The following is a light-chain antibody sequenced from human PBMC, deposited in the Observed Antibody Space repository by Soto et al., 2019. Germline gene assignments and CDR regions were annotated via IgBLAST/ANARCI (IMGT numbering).Light chain of an antibody. CDR2: GAS. CDR1: QSVSSSY. J-gene: IGKJ1*01. V-gene: IGKV3-20*01. CDR3: QQSGSSPWT. Sequence: EIVLTQSPGTLSLSPGERATLSCRASQSVSSSYLAWYQQKPGQAPRPLIYGASSRAIGIPDRFSGSGSGTDFTLTISRLEPEDFPVYYCQQSGSSPWTFGQGTKVDIK.